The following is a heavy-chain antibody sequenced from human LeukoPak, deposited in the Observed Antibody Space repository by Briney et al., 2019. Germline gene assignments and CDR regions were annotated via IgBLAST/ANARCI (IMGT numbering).Heavy chain of an antibody. Sequence: SQTLSLTCTVSGGSISSGDYYWSWIRQPPGKGLEWIGYIYYSGSTYYNPSLKSRVTISVDTSKNQFSLKLSSVTAADTAVYYCARGRDGYNGRYYYYYMDVWGKGTTVTVPS. V-gene: IGHV4-30-4*08. CDR3: ARGRDGYNGRYYYYYMDV. CDR2: IYYSGST. CDR1: GGSISSGDYY. J-gene: IGHJ6*03. D-gene: IGHD5-24*01.